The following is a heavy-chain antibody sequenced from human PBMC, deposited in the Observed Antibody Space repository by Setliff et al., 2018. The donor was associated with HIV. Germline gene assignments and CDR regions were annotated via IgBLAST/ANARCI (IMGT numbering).Heavy chain of an antibody. CDR3: ARGQGCGGGCHYAFEM. CDR1: GASFSGYY. D-gene: IGHD2-21*02. CDR2: INLSRST. Sequence: ETLSLTCAVYGASFSGYYWSWIRQPPGKGLEWIGEINLSRSTDYNPSLKSRVTISVDTSKNQFSLRLSSVTAGDTAVYYCARGQGCGGGCHYAFEMWGQGTMVTVSS. J-gene: IGHJ3*02. V-gene: IGHV4-34*01.